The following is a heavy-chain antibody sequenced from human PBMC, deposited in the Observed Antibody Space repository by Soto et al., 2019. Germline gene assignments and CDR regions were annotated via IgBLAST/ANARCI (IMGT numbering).Heavy chain of an antibody. J-gene: IGHJ4*02. Sequence: EVQLVESGGGLIQPGGSLRLSCAASGFTVSSNYMSWVRQAPGKGLEWVSVIYSGGSTYYADSVKGRFTISRDNSKNTLYLQMNSLRAEDTAVYYCARAVIEGYYDSSPYYFDSWGQGTLVTVSS. CDR3: ARAVIEGYYDSSPYYFDS. CDR1: GFTVSSNY. D-gene: IGHD3-22*01. V-gene: IGHV3-53*01. CDR2: IYSGGST.